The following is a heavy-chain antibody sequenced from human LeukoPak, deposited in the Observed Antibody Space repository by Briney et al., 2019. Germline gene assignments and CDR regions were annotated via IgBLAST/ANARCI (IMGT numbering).Heavy chain of an antibody. CDR3: ARYANSPYYYYAMDV. CDR2: IYYSGST. J-gene: IGHJ6*02. V-gene: IGHV4-59*12. D-gene: IGHD4/OR15-4a*01. CDR1: GGSINGYY. Sequence: SETLSLTCTVSGGSINGYYLSWIRQPPGKGLEWIGSIYYSGSTNYNPSLKSRVTISVETSKNQFSLKLSSVTAADTAVYYCARYANSPYYYYAMDVWGQGTTVTVSS.